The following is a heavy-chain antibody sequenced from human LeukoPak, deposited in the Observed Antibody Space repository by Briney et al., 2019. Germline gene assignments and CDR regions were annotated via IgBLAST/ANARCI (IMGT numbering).Heavy chain of an antibody. V-gene: IGHV3-7*05. CDR3: GRAGYSSSWPPYYYYGTDV. CDR2: IKEDGSEK. J-gene: IGHJ6*02. CDR1: GFTFRSYW. Sequence: PGGSLRLSFAASGFTFRSYWMSWVRQAPGKGLEWVANIKEDGSEKYYVDSVKGRFTISRDNAKNSLYLQMNSLRAEDTAVYYCGRAGYSSSWPPYYYYGTDVWGQGTTVTVSS. D-gene: IGHD6-13*01.